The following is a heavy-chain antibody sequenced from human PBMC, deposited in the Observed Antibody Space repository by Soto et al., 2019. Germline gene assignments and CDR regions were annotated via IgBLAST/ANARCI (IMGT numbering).Heavy chain of an antibody. J-gene: IGHJ3*02. V-gene: IGHV1-2*02. CDR1: GYPVTAYY. Sequence: QLHLVQSGAVVKKPGASVTVSCSASGYPVTAYYMHWVRQAPGRGLEWMGGINPATGAAKYTQTFQGGVTMTRGPSPGTVFLGLGGLTSWAPAGFYWARGGGVGVAGSAAFDMWGQGTLVTVSS. CDR2: INPATGAA. CDR3: ARGGGVGVAGSAAFDM. D-gene: IGHD3-3*01.